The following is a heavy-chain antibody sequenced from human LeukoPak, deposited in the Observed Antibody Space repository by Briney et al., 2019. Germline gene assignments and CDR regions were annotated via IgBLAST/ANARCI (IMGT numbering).Heavy chain of an antibody. Sequence: GGSLRLSCAASGFTISSYSMNWVRQAPGKGLEWVANIKQDGSEKYYVDSVKGRFTISRDNAKNSLYLQMNSLRAEDTAVYYCARDFDSSGWYPQSGPWGQGTLVTVSS. D-gene: IGHD6-19*01. V-gene: IGHV3-7*01. CDR3: ARDFDSSGWYPQSGP. CDR2: IKQDGSEK. J-gene: IGHJ5*02. CDR1: GFTISSYS.